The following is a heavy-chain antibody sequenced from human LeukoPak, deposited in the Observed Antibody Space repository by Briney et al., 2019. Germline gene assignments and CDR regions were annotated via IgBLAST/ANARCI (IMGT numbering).Heavy chain of an antibody. CDR1: GESFSGYY. J-gene: IGHJ4*02. D-gene: IGHD3-10*01. CDR2: INHSGSI. V-gene: IGHV4-34*01. Sequence: SETLSLTCAVYGESFSGYYWSWIRQPPGKGLEWIGEINHSGSINYNPSLKSRVTVSVDTSKNQFSLKLSSVTAADTAVYYCASSYYYGSGSYRPFYFDYWGQGNLVTVSS. CDR3: ASSYYYGSGSYRPFYFDY.